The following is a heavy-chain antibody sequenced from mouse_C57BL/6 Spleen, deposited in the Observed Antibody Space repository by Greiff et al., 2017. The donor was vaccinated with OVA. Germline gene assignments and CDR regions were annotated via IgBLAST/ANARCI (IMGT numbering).Heavy chain of an antibody. CDR1: GYAFTNYL. V-gene: IGHV1-54*01. CDR2: INPGSGGT. Sequence: QVHVKQSGAELVRPGTSVKVSCKASGYAFTNYLIEWVKQRPGQGLEWIGVINPGSGGTNYNEKFKGKATLTADKSSSTAYMQLSSLTSEDSAVYFCARERETGTGPYAMDYWGQGTSVTVSS. D-gene: IGHD4-1*01. CDR3: ARERETGTGPYAMDY. J-gene: IGHJ4*01.